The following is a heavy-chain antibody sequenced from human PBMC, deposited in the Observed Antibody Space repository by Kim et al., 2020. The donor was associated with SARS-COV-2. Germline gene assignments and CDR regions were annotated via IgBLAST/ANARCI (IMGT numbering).Heavy chain of an antibody. J-gene: IGHJ5*02. CDR1: PYTFTSYP. V-gene: IGHV7-4-1*02. CDR2: INTHTGNP. D-gene: IGHD6-19*01. CDR3: VRGETNGWYKSFDP. Sequence: ASVKVSCKASPYTFTSYPMNWVRHAPGQGLVWMGWINTHTGNPTYAQDFTGRFVFSLDTSVSTAYLQISSLKAEDTAVYYCVRGETNGWYKSFDPWGQGTLVTVSS.